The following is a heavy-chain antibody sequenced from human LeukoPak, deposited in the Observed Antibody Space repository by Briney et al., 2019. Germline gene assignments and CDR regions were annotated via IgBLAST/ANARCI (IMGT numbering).Heavy chain of an antibody. V-gene: IGHV4-39*01. CDR3: ARRIIIAVAGTGWFDH. CDR2: IYYSGST. CDR1: GGSISSSSYY. D-gene: IGHD6-19*01. Sequence: SETLSLTCTVSGGSISSSSYYWGWIRQPPGKGLEWIGSIYYSGSTYYSPSLKSRVTISVDTSKNQFSLKLSSVTAADTAVYYCARRIIIAVAGTGWFDHWGQGTLVTVSS. J-gene: IGHJ5*02.